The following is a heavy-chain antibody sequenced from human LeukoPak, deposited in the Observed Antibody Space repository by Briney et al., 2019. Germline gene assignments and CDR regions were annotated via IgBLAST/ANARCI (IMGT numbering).Heavy chain of an antibody. J-gene: IGHJ4*02. CDR2: MNPNSGNT. Sequence: GASVKVSCKASGYTFTSYDINWVRQATGQGLEWMGWMNPNSGNTDYPQKFQGRVTMTRNTSISTDYMELSSLRSEDTAVYYCARGRDLGGYVDYWGQGTLVTVSS. V-gene: IGHV1-8*01. CDR3: ARGRDLGGYVDY. CDR1: GYTFTSYD. D-gene: IGHD2-15*01.